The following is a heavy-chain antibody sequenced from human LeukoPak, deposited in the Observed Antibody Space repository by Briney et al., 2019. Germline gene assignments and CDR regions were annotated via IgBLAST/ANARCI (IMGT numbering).Heavy chain of an antibody. V-gene: IGHV3-23*01. D-gene: IGHD2-15*01. CDR2: ISGSGDST. Sequence: GGSLRLSCVASGFTFSTHAMSWVRLAPGKGLEWVSAISGSGDSTYYADFVKGRFTISRDNSKNMLYLQMTSLRAEDTALYYCAKDLAATSTTRFSYWDSWGQGTLVTVSS. J-gene: IGHJ4*02. CDR1: GFTFSTHA. CDR3: AKDLAATSTTRFSYWDS.